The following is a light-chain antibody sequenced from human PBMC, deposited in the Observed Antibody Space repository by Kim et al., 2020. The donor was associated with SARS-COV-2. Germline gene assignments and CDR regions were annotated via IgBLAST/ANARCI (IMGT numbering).Light chain of an antibody. CDR3: QAWDSSTHNYV. CDR1: KLVDKY. CDR2: QDN. V-gene: IGLV3-1*01. Sequence: SYELTQPPSVSVSPGQTASITCSGYKLVDKYVSWYQQKPGQSPVVVIYQDNQRPSGIPERFSGSNSGNTATLTISGTQAMDEADYYCQAWDSSTHNYVFGAGTKVTAL. J-gene: IGLJ1*01.